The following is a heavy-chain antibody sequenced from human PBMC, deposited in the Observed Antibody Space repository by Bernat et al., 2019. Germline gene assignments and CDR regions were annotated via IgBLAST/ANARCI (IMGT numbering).Heavy chain of an antibody. CDR2: IIPIFGTA. D-gene: IGHD3-10*01. V-gene: IGHV1-69*01. Sequence: QVQLVQSGAEVKKPGSSVKVSCKASGGTFSSYAISWVRQAPGQGLEWMGGIIPIFGTANYAQKFQGRVTITADEATSTAYMEMSSLRSEDTAVYYCAGGFREPFYYYYMDVWGKGTTVTVSS. CDR1: GGTFSSYA. J-gene: IGHJ6*03. CDR3: AGGFREPFYYYYMDV.